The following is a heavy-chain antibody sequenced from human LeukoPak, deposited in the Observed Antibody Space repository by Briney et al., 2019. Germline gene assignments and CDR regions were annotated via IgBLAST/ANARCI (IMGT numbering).Heavy chain of an antibody. V-gene: IGHV4-34*01. CDR2: INHSGST. CDR1: GGSFSGYY. Sequence: SETLSLTCAVYGGSFSGYYWSWIRQPPGKGLEWIGEINHSGSTNYNPSLKSRVTISVDTSKNQFSLKLSSVTAADTAVYYCARTYSGYDLGESDYWGQGTLVTVSS. J-gene: IGHJ4*02. D-gene: IGHD5-12*01. CDR3: ARTYSGYDLGESDY.